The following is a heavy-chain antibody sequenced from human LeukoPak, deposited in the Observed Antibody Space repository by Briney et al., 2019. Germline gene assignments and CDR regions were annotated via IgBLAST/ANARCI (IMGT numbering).Heavy chain of an antibody. J-gene: IGHJ4*02. D-gene: IGHD3-10*01. Sequence: SETLSLTCTVSGGSISSYYWSWIRQPPGKGLEWIGYIYYSGSTNYNPSLKSRVTISVDTSKNQFSLKLSSVTAAYTAVYYCARGSVVRGICDYWGQGTLVTVSS. CDR1: GGSISSYY. CDR2: IYYSGST. CDR3: ARGSVVRGICDY. V-gene: IGHV4-59*01.